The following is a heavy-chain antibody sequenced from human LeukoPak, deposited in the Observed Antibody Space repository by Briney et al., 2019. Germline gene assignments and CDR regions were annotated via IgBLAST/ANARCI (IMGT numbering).Heavy chain of an antibody. CDR2: IIPIFGTA. CDR1: GGTFSSYA. V-gene: IGHV1-69*13. J-gene: IGHJ4*02. D-gene: IGHD3-9*01. Sequence: SVKVSCKASGGTFSSYAISWVRQAPGQGLEWMGGIIPIFGTANYAQKFQGRVTITADESTSTAYMELSSLRSEDTAVYYCARDYTYYDILTGSPLYYFDYWGQGTLVTVSS. CDR3: ARDYTYYDILTGSPLYYFDY.